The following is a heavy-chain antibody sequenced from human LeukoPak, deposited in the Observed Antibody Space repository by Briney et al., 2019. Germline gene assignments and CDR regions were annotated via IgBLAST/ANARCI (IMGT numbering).Heavy chain of an antibody. CDR3: ARDYPPPPVAGPYYFDY. V-gene: IGHV3-23*01. CDR1: GFSFSSHA. J-gene: IGHJ4*02. Sequence: GGSLRLSCAATGFSFSSHAMGWVRRPPGKGLEWVSGVDNSGDTTYFAGSVKGRFTISRDNSKNTLFLQINSLRAEDTAVYYCARDYPPPPVAGPYYFDYWGQGTLVTVSS. CDR2: VDNSGDTT. D-gene: IGHD6-19*01.